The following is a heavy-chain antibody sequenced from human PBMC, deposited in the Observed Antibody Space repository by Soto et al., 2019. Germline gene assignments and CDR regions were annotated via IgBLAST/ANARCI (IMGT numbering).Heavy chain of an antibody. CDR3: ANLPYDFWSGYFFVF. V-gene: IGHV3-23*01. D-gene: IGHD3-3*01. CDR1: GFTFSSYA. CDR2: ISGSGGST. J-gene: IGHJ4*02. Sequence: EVQLLESGGGLVQPGGSLRISCAASGFTFSSYAMSWVRQAPGKGLEWVSAISGSGGSTYYADSVKGRFTISRDNSKNTLYLQMNSLRAEDTAVYYCANLPYDFWSGYFFVFWGQRRLVTVCS.